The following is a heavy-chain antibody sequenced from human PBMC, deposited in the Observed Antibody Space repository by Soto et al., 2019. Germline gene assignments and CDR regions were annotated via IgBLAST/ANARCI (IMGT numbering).Heavy chain of an antibody. V-gene: IGHV3-11*01. CDR3: ARDLEGSGSHWLGYNYYAMDV. CDR1: GFTISDYY. Sequence: GGSLRLSCAASGFTISDYYMTWIRQAPGKGLEWVSYISSEGTTTYYADSVRDRFSISLDNAKNSVYLQMNSLRANDSGVYYCARDLEGSGSHWLGYNYYAMDVWGQGTTVTVSS. D-gene: IGHD3-10*01. CDR2: ISSEGTTT. J-gene: IGHJ6*02.